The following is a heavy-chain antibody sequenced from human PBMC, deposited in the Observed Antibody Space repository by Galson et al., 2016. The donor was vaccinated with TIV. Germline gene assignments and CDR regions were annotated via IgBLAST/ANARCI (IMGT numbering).Heavy chain of an antibody. J-gene: IGHJ4*02. V-gene: IGHV3-7*01. CDR3: ARSLLYYDPYYLDY. D-gene: IGHD2-2*02. CDR1: RFAFSQHW. CDR2: INLDGSKK. Sequence: SLRLSCAASRFAFSQHWMSWVRQAPGKGLEWVANINLDGSKKYYVDSVRGRFTISRDNPKNSLYLQLNSLRAEDTAAYYCARSLLYYDPYYLDYWGQGTLVSVSS.